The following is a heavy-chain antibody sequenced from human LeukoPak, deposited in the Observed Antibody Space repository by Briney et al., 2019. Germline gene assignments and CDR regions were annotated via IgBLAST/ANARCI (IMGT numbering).Heavy chain of an antibody. Sequence: PGGSLRLSCAASGFTVSSNYMSWVRQAPGKGLEWVSTFKTNSGQVYYAESVRGRFTISRDNSKNTVYLQMSSLRAEDTALYYCARSVPDYTRFDYWGQGALVTVSS. D-gene: IGHD4-11*01. CDR3: ARSVPDYTRFDY. V-gene: IGHV3-53*01. J-gene: IGHJ4*02. CDR2: FKTNSGQV. CDR1: GFTVSSNY.